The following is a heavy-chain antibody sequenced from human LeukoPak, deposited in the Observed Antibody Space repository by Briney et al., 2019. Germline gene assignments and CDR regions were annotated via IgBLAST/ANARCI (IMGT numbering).Heavy chain of an antibody. J-gene: IGHJ5*02. Sequence: ASVKVSCKASGGTFSSYAISWVRQAPGRGLEWMGGIIPIFGTANYAQKFQGRVTITTDESTSTAYMELSSLRSEDTAVYYCARGGIVPAAIGTWFDPWGQGTLVTVSS. D-gene: IGHD2-2*02. V-gene: IGHV1-69*05. CDR2: IIPIFGTA. CDR1: GGTFSSYA. CDR3: ARGGIVPAAIGTWFDP.